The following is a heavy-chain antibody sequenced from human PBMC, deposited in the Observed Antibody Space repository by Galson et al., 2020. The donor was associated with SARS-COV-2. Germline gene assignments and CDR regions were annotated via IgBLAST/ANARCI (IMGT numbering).Heavy chain of an antibody. V-gene: IGHV3-7*03. CDR2: IKHDGSEK. D-gene: IGHD2-15*01. Sequence: GESLKISCAASGFTCSSYWMHWVRQAPGRGLEWVANIKHDGSEKYYVDSVKGRFTISRDNPKNSLYLQMNNLRVEDTAVYHCARVDCSGGSCDPGNYWGQGTLVTGSS. CDR1: GFTCSSYW. J-gene: IGHJ4*02. CDR3: ARVDCSGGSCDPGNY.